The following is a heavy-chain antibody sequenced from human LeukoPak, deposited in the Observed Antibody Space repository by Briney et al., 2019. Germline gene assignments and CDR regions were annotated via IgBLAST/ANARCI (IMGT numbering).Heavy chain of an antibody. CDR2: VHSSRGS. V-gene: IGHV4-4*07. D-gene: IGHD1-7*01. Sequence: SETLSLTCAVSGGSITNYYWSWIRQPAGKGLEWIGRVHSSRGSNYNPSLKSRVTMSVDTSKNQVSLKLIAVTAADTAVYYCARENWNYGEDFWGQGALVTVSS. CDR1: GGSITNYY. J-gene: IGHJ4*02. CDR3: ARENWNYGEDF.